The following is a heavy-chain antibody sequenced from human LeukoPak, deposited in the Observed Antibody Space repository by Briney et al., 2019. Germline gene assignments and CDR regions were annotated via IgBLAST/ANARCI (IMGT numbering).Heavy chain of an antibody. D-gene: IGHD3-16*01. V-gene: IGHV3-30*03. CDR3: ARGGRGVWGSLDY. J-gene: IGHJ4*02. CDR2: ISYDGSNK. Sequence: GGSLRLSCAASGFTFSSYGMHWVRQAPGKGLEWVAVISYDGSNKYYADSVKGRFTISRDNSKNTLYLQMNRLRAEDTAVYYCARGGRGVWGSLDYWGQGTLVTVSS. CDR1: GFTFSSYG.